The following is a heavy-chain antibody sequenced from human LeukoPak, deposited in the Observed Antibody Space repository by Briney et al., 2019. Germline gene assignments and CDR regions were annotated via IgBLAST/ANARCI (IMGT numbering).Heavy chain of an antibody. V-gene: IGHV3-30*04. CDR1: GVTFSSNA. D-gene: IGHD6-13*01. CDR2: VSNDGNNK. J-gene: IGHJ2*01. CDR3: ARARIAAAVNWFCDL. Sequence: PGGSLRLSCVASGVTFSSNAMHWVRQAPGKALEWVAVVSNDGNNKYADSVKGRFTISRDNSKNTLYLQMNSLRAEDTAVYYCARARIAAAVNWFCDLWGRGTLVTVSS.